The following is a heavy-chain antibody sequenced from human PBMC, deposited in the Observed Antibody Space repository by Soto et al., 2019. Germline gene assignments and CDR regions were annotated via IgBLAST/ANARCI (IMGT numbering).Heavy chain of an antibody. J-gene: IGHJ4*02. Sequence: QQQLQESGPGLVKPSETLSLTCTFSGYSITSSKYYWGWIRQPPGKGLEWIGTIYYLGSTYYNSSLMSRVTISVDTSKNHFSLKLTSMTAADTAVYYCATLPDYGDPNAGFWGQGILVTVSS. V-gene: IGHV4-39*02. CDR1: GYSITSSKYY. D-gene: IGHD4-17*01. CDR2: IYYLGST. CDR3: ATLPDYGDPNAGF.